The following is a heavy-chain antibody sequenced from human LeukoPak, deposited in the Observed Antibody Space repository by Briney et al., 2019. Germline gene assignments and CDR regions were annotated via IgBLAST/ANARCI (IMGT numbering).Heavy chain of an antibody. D-gene: IGHD6-19*01. CDR3: AKDTQLGWDYFDY. V-gene: IGHV3-11*01. CDR2: ISSSGSTI. J-gene: IGHJ4*02. Sequence: GGSLRLSCAASGFTFSDYYMSWIRQAPGKGLEWVSYISSSGSTIYYADSVKGRFTISRDNSKNSLYLQMNSLRAEDTALYYCAKDTQLGWDYFDYWGQGTLVTVSS. CDR1: GFTFSDYY.